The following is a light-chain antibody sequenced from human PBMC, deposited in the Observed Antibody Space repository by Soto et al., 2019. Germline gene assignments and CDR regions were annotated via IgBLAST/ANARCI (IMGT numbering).Light chain of an antibody. Sequence: IQLTQSPSSLSASVGDRVTITCRASQGISSYLAWYQQKPGKAPKLLIYGASTLEGGVPFRLSGSGSGTDFTLTSSSLQTEDYATYYCQQLNTYPITFGQRTRLEIK. CDR3: QQLNTYPIT. CDR1: QGISSY. J-gene: IGKJ5*01. V-gene: IGKV1-9*01. CDR2: GAS.